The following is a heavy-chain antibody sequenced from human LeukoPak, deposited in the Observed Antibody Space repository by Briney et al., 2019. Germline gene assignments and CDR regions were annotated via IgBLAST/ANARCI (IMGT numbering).Heavy chain of an antibody. V-gene: IGHV4-34*01. D-gene: IGHD2-21*01. CDR1: GGSFSGYY. Sequence: PSETLSLTCAVYGGSFSGYYWSWIRQPPGKGLEWIGEINHSGSTNYNPSLKSRVTISVDTSKNQFSLKLSSVTAADTAVYYCARGPYCGDDCYFEYWGQGTLVTVSS. J-gene: IGHJ4*02. CDR2: INHSGST. CDR3: ARGPYCGDDCYFEY.